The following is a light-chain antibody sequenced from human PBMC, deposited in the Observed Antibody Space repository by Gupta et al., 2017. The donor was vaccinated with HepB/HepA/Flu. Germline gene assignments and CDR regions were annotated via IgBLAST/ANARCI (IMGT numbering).Light chain of an antibody. V-gene: IGKV3-20*01. J-gene: IGKJ2*01. Sequence: EIVLTHSPGTLSLSPGERATLSCRASQSVSSSYLAWYQQKPGQAPRLLIYGASSRATGIPDRFSGSGSGTDFTLTISRLEPEDFAVYYCQHQRTFGQGTKLEIK. CDR2: GAS. CDR3: QHQRT. CDR1: QSVSSSY.